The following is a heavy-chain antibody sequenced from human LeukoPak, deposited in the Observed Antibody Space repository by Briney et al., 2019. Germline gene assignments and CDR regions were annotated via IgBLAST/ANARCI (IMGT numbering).Heavy chain of an antibody. Sequence: GGSLRLSCAASGFTFSSYWMSWVRQAPGKGLEWVAVIWNDGNNKYYADSVKGRFTISRDNSKNTLYLQMNSLRAEDTAVYYCARDRWSSTSYNDYWGQGTLVTVSS. J-gene: IGHJ4*02. CDR1: GFTFSSYW. CDR3: ARDRWSSTSYNDY. V-gene: IGHV3-33*08. CDR2: IWNDGNNK. D-gene: IGHD2-2*01.